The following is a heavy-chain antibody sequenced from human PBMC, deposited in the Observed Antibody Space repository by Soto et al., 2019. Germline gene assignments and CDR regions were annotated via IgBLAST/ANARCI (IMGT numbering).Heavy chain of an antibody. D-gene: IGHD6-13*01. J-gene: IGHJ4*02. CDR2: ISYDGSNK. CDR1: GFTFSSYG. Sequence: GGSLRLSCAASGFTFSSYGMHWVRQAPGKGLEWVAVISYDGSNKYYADCVKGRFTISRDNSKNTLYLQMNSLRAEDTAVYYCANHLGYSSSWSLDYWGQGTLVTVSS. V-gene: IGHV3-30*18. CDR3: ANHLGYSSSWSLDY.